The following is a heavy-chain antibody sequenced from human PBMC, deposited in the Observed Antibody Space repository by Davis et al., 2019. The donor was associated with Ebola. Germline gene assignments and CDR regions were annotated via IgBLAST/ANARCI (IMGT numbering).Heavy chain of an antibody. V-gene: IGHV1-2*02. CDR1: GYTFTSYG. J-gene: IGHJ4*02. D-gene: IGHD1-26*01. CDR2: INPNSGAT. Sequence: ASVKVSSKASGYTFTSYGISWVRQAPGQGLEWMGWINPNSGATNYAQRFRGRVTMTGDTSITTTYMELNRLTSDDTAFYYCARKSGDLDSWGQGTLVTVSS. CDR3: ARKSGDLDS.